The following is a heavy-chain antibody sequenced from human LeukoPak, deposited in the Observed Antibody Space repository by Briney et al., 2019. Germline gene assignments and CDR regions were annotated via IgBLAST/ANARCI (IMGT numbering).Heavy chain of an antibody. Sequence: SETLSLTCAVYGGSFSGYYWSWIRQPPGKGLEWIGEINHSGSTNYNPSLKSRVTISVDTSKNQFSLKLSSVTAADTAVYYCARNTIIAAAGTDYYYGMDVWGQGTTVTVSS. CDR3: ARNTIIAAAGTDYYYGMDV. CDR2: INHSGST. J-gene: IGHJ6*02. CDR1: GGSFSGYY. D-gene: IGHD6-13*01. V-gene: IGHV4-34*01.